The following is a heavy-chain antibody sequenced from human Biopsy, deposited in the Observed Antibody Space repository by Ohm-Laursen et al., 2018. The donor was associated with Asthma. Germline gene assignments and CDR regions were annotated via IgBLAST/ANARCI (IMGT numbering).Heavy chain of an antibody. J-gene: IGHJ6*02. CDR3: ARAVDYSHYYGIDV. D-gene: IGHD3-10*01. CDR2: ISVYNGNT. CDR1: GYTFNSAG. Sequence: VSSVKVSCNTSGYTFNSAGITWVRQAPGQGLEWMGWISVYNGNTKVAQKLQDRVTMITDTSTRTAYMELRSLRSDDTAVYFCARAVDYSHYYGIDVWGQGTTVTVS. V-gene: IGHV1-18*01.